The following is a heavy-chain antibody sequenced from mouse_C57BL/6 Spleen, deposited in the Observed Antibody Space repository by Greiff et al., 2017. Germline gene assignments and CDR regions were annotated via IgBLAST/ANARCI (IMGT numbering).Heavy chain of an antibody. J-gene: IGHJ2*01. CDR1: GYTFTSYT. CDR3: ARGRGGDYFDY. CDR2: INPSSGYT. D-gene: IGHD1-1*02. Sequence: VKLQESGAELARPGASVKMSCKASGYTFTSYTMHWVKQRPGQGLEWIGYINPSSGYTKYNQKFKDKATLTADKSSSTAYMQLSSLTSEDSAVYYCARGRGGDYFDYWGQGTTLTVSS. V-gene: IGHV1-4*01.